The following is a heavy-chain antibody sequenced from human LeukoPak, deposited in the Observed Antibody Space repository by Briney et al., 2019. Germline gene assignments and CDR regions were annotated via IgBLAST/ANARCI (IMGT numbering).Heavy chain of an antibody. CDR1: GFTFSRYN. CDR2: VHHDENTK. CDR3: AKDMSGYTYAIDY. V-gene: IGHV3-30*02. J-gene: IGHJ4*02. D-gene: IGHD5-18*01. Sequence: GGSLGLSCAASGFTFSRYNMHWVRQTPGKGLEWVAFVHHDENTKSSADSVKGRFTVSRDNSKSTVYLQMNSLRTEDTAVYYCAKDMSGYTYAIDYWGQGALVTVSS.